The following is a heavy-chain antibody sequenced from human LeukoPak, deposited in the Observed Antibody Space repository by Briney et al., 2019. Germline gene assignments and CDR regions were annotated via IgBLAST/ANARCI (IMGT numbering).Heavy chain of an antibody. CDR3: ARTFSSPPYATFDI. CDR1: GGSISSRDYY. CDR2: IYYSGST. D-gene: IGHD6-13*01. Sequence: PSETLSLTCTVSGGSISSRDYYWGWIRQPPGEGLEWIGNIYYSGSTYYNPSLKSRVTISVDTSKNQFSLKLSSVTAADTAVYYCARTFSSPPYATFDIWGQGTMVTVSS. V-gene: IGHV4-39*01. J-gene: IGHJ3*02.